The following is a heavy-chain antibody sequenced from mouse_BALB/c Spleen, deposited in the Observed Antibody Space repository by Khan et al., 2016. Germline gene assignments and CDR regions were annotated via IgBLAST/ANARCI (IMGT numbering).Heavy chain of an antibody. V-gene: IGHV3-2*02. Sequence: EVQLVESGPGLVKPSQSLSLTCTVTGYSITSDYAWNWIRQFPGNKLEWMGFISYSGSTRYNPSLKSRISITRDTSKNQFFLQLNSVTTEDTATYYCARSLLAWFAYWGQGTLVTVSA. J-gene: IGHJ3*01. D-gene: IGHD2-1*01. CDR3: ARSLLAWFAY. CDR2: ISYSGST. CDR1: GYSITSDYA.